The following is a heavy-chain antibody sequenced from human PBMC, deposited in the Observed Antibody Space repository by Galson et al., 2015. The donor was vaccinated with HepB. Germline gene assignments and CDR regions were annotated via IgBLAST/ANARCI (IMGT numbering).Heavy chain of an antibody. V-gene: IGHV1-8*01. CDR1: GYTFSRYD. Sequence: SVKVSCKAFGYTFSRYDVTWVRQASGQGLEWMGWMNPNSGNTGYAPEFQDRVTMTGDTSMSTAYMELSSLRSEDTAVYYCARGVRNYLYPDNWGQGTLVTVSS. D-gene: IGHD1-7*01. CDR2: MNPNSGNT. CDR3: ARGVRNYLYPDN. J-gene: IGHJ4*02.